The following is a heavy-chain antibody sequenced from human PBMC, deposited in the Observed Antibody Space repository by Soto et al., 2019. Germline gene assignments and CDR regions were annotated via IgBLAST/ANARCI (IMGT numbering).Heavy chain of an antibody. CDR3: ARVPHIVVVVAVDY. D-gene: IGHD2-15*01. J-gene: IGHJ4*02. CDR2: INSGGGPI. V-gene: IGHV3-11*01. CDR1: GFTFRDYH. Sequence: QVQLVESGGGLVKPGGSLRLSCAASGFTFRDYHMSWIRQAPGKGLQWISYINSGGGPIYYADSVKGRFTISRDNAKNSLYLQMNSLRAEDTAVYYCARVPHIVVVVAVDYWGQGTLVTVSS.